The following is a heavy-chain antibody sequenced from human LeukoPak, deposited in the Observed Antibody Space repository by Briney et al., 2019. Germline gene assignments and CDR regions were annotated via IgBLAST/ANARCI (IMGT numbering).Heavy chain of an antibody. CDR2: INYDVRT. Sequence: PSETLSLTCTVCGDFITGHYWTWIRQPPGKGLEWIGFINYDVRTKYNPSLQSRVTLSADTTKNHFSLKLTSVTAADTAVYFCARLLDYDTSGDPDTFDMWGQGILVTVSS. D-gene: IGHD3-22*01. CDR1: GDFITGHY. CDR3: ARLLDYDTSGDPDTFDM. J-gene: IGHJ3*02. V-gene: IGHV4-59*11.